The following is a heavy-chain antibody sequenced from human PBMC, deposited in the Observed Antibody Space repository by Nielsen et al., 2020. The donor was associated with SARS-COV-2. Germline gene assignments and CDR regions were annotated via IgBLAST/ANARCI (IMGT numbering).Heavy chain of an antibody. J-gene: IGHJ6*02. CDR3: ARGELYCSSTSCYRYYYYYGMDV. D-gene: IGHD2-2*01. CDR2: INHSGST. V-gene: IGHV4-34*01. Sequence: WLRPPPGKGLEWIGEINHSGSTNYNPSLKSRVTISVGTSKNQFSLKLSSVTAADTAVYYCARGELYCSSTSCYRYYYYYGMDVWGQGTTVTVSS.